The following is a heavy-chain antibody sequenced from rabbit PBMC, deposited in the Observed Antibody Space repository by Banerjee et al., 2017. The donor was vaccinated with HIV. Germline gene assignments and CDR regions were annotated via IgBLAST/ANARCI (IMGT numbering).Heavy chain of an antibody. CDR3: ARDLGGSSDL. J-gene: IGHJ4*01. CDR2: INTGSGSA. D-gene: IGHD8-1*01. V-gene: IGHV1S45*01. Sequence: QEQLEEFGGDLVKPGASLTLTCTASGFSFSSNAMCWVRQAPGKGLEWIGCINTGSGSAVYASWAKGRFPISKTSSTTVTLQMTSLTAADTATYFCARDLGGSSDLWGPGTLVTVS. CDR1: GFSFSSNA.